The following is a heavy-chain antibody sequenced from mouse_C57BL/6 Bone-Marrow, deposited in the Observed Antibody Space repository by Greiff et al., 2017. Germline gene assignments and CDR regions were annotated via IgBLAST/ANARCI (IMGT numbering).Heavy chain of an antibody. D-gene: IGHD2-12*01. V-gene: IGHV1-5*01. CDR3: AKVSDGCYRVAY. CDR1: GYTFTSYW. Sequence: EVQLMESGTVLVRPGASVKMSCKTSGYTFTSYWMHWVKQTPGQGLEWIGAIYPGNSDTSYNQKFKGKAKLTAVTSASTAYMELSSLTTEDSAVYYCAKVSDGCYRVAYWGWGKVITVSA. J-gene: IGHJ3*01. CDR2: IYPGNSDT.